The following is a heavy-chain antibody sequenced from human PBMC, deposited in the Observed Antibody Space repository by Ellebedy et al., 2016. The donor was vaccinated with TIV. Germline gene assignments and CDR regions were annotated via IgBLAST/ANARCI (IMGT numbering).Heavy chain of an antibody. CDR2: INHSGST. V-gene: IGHV4-34*01. CDR1: GGSFSGYY. Sequence: MPSETLSLTCAVYGGSFSGYYWSWIRQPPGKGLEWIGEINHSGSTNYNPSLKSRVTISVDTSKNQFSLKLSSVTAADTAVYYCARGQQLVEGDYFDYWGQGTLVTVSS. J-gene: IGHJ4*02. D-gene: IGHD6-13*01. CDR3: ARGQQLVEGDYFDY.